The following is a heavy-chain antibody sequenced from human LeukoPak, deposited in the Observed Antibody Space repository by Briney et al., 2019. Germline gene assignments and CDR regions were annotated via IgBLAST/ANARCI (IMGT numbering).Heavy chain of an antibody. CDR1: GFTFSSYS. CDR3: ARDERFLEWSPFDY. CDR2: ISSSSSTI. J-gene: IGHJ4*02. Sequence: GGSLRLSCAASGFTFSSYSMNWVRQAPGKGLEWVSYISSSSSTIYYADSVKGRFTISRDNAKNSLYLQMNSLRDEDTAVYYCARDERFLEWSPFDYWGQGTLVTVSS. V-gene: IGHV3-48*02. D-gene: IGHD3-3*01.